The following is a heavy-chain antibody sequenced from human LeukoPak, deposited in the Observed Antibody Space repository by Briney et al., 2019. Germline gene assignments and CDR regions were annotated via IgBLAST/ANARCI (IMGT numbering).Heavy chain of an antibody. D-gene: IGHD3-22*01. Sequence: GGSLRLSCAASGFTFPSYAMSWVRQAPGKGLEWVSVISNSGGSTWYADSVKGRFTISRDNSKNTLYLQMNTLRAEDTAMYYCAKGNVIVVVDYIGGQGTLVTVSS. CDR3: AKGNVIVVVDYI. CDR1: GFTFPSYA. V-gene: IGHV3-23*01. CDR2: ISNSGGST. J-gene: IGHJ4*02.